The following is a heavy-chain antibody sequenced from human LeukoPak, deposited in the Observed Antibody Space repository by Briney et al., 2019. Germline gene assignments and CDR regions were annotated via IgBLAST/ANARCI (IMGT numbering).Heavy chain of an antibody. V-gene: IGHV4-4*07. CDR3: AKAYDFWSGYLDH. CDR2: IYTSGST. Sequence: SETLSHTCTVSGGSIGSYYWSWIRQPAGKGLEWIGRIYTSGSTNYNPSLKSRVTMSVVTSKNQFSLKLSSVTAADTAVYYCAKAYDFWSGYLDHWGQGTLVTVSS. D-gene: IGHD3-3*01. J-gene: IGHJ4*02. CDR1: GGSIGSYY.